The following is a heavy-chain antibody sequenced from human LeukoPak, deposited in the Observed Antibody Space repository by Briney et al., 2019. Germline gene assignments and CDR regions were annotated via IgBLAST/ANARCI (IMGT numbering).Heavy chain of an antibody. D-gene: IGHD3-22*01. Sequence: GGSLRLSCAASGFAFSDYAMSWVRQAPGEGLEWVSVISGSGGATYYADSVKGRFTISRDNSKNTLYLQMNSLRAEDTAVYYCAGENYYDSSGSPWGYYYGMDVWGQGTTVTVSS. V-gene: IGHV3-23*01. CDR1: GFAFSDYA. CDR2: ISGSGGAT. J-gene: IGHJ6*02. CDR3: AGENYYDSSGSPWGYYYGMDV.